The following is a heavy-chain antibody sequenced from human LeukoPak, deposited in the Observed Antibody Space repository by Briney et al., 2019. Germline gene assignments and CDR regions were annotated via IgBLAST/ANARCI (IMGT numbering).Heavy chain of an antibody. J-gene: IGHJ6*03. Sequence: SETLSLTCTVSGGSISSSSYYWGCIRQPPGKGLECIGSIYYSGSTYYNPSLKSRVTISVDTSKNQFSLKLSSVTAADTAVYYCARQPGGPYYYYYMDVWGKGTTVTVSS. CDR2: IYYSGST. CDR3: ARQPGGPYYYYYMDV. CDR1: GGSISSSSYY. V-gene: IGHV4-39*01. D-gene: IGHD2-8*02.